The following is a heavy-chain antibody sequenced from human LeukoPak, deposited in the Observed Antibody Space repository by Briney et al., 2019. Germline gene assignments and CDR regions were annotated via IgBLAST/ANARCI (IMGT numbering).Heavy chain of an antibody. J-gene: IGHJ6*03. V-gene: IGHV4-61*02. CDR2: IYTSGST. CDR1: GGSLSSGTYY. Sequence: SETLSLTCTVSGGSLSSGTYYWSWIRQPAGTGLEWIGRIYTSGSTNYNPSLKSRVTISVDTSKNQFSLKLSSVTAADTAVYYCARVQGDYYYMDVWGKGTTVTVSS. CDR3: ARVQGDYYYMDV.